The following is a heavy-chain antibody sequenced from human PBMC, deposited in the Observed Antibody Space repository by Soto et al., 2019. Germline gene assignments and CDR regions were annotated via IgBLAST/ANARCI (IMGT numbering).Heavy chain of an antibody. J-gene: IGHJ4*02. V-gene: IGHV4-59*08. Sequence: SETLSLSCAVSGGPIRAYHWTWIRQPPGKGLEWIGYIYYSGSTYYNPSLKSRATISVDTSKNQFPLKLSSVTAADTAVYYCARSLRRGPPFDYWGQGTLVTVSS. CDR3: ARSLRRGPPFDY. CDR1: GGPIRAYH. CDR2: IYYSGST. D-gene: IGHD3-10*01.